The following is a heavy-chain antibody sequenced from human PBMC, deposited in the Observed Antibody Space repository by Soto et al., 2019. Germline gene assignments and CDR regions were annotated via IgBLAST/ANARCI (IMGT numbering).Heavy chain of an antibody. Sequence: ASVKVTCKASGYTFTSYGISCVRQAPGQGLEWMGWISAYNGNTNYARKLQGRVTMTTDTSTSTAYMELRSLRSDDTAVYYCARDRLEDFWSGYRQNYYYYGMDVWGQGTTVTVSS. CDR3: ARDRLEDFWSGYRQNYYYYGMDV. D-gene: IGHD3-3*01. CDR2: ISAYNGNT. CDR1: GYTFTSYG. J-gene: IGHJ6*02. V-gene: IGHV1-18*01.